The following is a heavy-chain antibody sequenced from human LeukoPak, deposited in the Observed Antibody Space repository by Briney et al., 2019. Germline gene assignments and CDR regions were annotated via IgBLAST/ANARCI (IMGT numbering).Heavy chain of an antibody. CDR2: ISAYDGNT. Sequence: ASVKVSCKASGYTFISYGISWVRQAPGQGLEWMGWISAYDGNTNYAQKLQGRVTMTTDTSTSTAYMELRSLRSDDTAVYYSARDDDGDEDYYYYGMDVWGKGTTVTVSS. V-gene: IGHV1-18*04. J-gene: IGHJ6*04. CDR1: GYTFISYG. D-gene: IGHD4-17*01. CDR3: ARDDDGDEDYYYYGMDV.